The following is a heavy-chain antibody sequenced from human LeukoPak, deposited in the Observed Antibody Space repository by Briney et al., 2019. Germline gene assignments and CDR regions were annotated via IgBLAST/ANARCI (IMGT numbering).Heavy chain of an antibody. Sequence: ASVKVSCKASGGTFSSYAISWVRQAPGQGLEWMGGIIPIFGTANYAQKFQGRVTITTDESTSTAYMELSSLRSEDTAVYYCARVGGYYPTNWFDPWGQGTLVTVSS. CDR3: ARVGGYYPTNWFDP. J-gene: IGHJ5*02. CDR1: GGTFSSYA. V-gene: IGHV1-69*05. CDR2: IIPIFGTA. D-gene: IGHD3-22*01.